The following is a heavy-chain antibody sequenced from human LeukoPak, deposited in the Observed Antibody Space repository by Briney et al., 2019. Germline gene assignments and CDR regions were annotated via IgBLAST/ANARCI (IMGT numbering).Heavy chain of an antibody. CDR1: GFTFSTSW. CDR2: IKEDGSAK. V-gene: IGHV3-7*01. CDR3: ARDRAYNRFDY. D-gene: IGHD5-24*01. Sequence: GGSVRLSCVDSGFTFSTSWMAWVRQAPGKGLEWVANIKEDGSAKNYVGSVRGRLTVSRDNAKKSVYLEMNSLRAEDTAVYYCARDRAYNRFDYWGQGTLVTVSS. J-gene: IGHJ4*02.